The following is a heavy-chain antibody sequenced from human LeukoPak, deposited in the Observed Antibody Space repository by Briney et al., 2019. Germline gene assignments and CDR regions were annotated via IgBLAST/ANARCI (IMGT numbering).Heavy chain of an antibody. CDR1: GFTFSSYA. Sequence: GGSLRLSCAASGFTFSSYAMHWVRQAPGKGLERVAVISYDGSNKYYADSVKGRFTISRDNSKNTLYLQMNSLRAEDTAVYYCARDPNYYGSGSYSFDYWGQGTLVTVSS. V-gene: IGHV3-30*04. CDR3: ARDPNYYGSGSYSFDY. CDR2: ISYDGSNK. D-gene: IGHD3-10*01. J-gene: IGHJ4*02.